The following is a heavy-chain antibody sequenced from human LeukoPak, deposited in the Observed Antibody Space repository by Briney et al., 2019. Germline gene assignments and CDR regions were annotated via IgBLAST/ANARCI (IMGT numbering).Heavy chain of an antibody. CDR2: IYYSGST. Sequence: SETLSLTCTVSGGSISSGGYYWSWIRQHPGKGLEWIGYIYYSGSTYYNPSLKSRVTISVDISKNQFSLQLNSVTAADTAVYYCVRETATYYYDSRGYYRQIEVFDIWGQGTPVIVSS. J-gene: IGHJ3*02. V-gene: IGHV4-61*08. CDR3: VRETATYYYDSRGYYRQIEVFDI. D-gene: IGHD3-22*01. CDR1: GGSISSGGYY.